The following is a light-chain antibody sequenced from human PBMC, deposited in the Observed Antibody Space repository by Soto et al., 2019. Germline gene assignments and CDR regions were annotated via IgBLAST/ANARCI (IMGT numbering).Light chain of an antibody. J-gene: IGKJ5*01. CDR2: DSS. CDR1: QSISSEK. CDR3: QHFGNSPIT. Sequence: ETVLTQSPSTLSLSPGERATLSCRASQSISSEKLAWYQQKPGQAPRLLIYDSSTRATGIPARFSGSESGTEFTLTISRLEPEDFAVYYCQHFGNSPITFGQGTRLEIK. V-gene: IGKV3-20*01.